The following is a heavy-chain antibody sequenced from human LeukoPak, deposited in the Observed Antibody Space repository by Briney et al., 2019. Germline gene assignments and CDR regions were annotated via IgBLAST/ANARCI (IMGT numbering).Heavy chain of an antibody. D-gene: IGHD3-10*01. Sequence: PSETLSLTCTVSGGSISSYYWSWIRQPPGKGLEWIGYIYTSGSTNYNPSLKSRVTISVDTSKNQFSLKLSSVTAADTAVYYCARLGVRGALGYWGHGTLVTVSS. CDR3: ARLGVRGALGY. J-gene: IGHJ4*01. V-gene: IGHV4-4*09. CDR1: GGSISSYY. CDR2: IYTSGST.